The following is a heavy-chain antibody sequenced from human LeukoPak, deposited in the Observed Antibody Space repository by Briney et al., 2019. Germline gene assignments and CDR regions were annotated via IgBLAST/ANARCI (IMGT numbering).Heavy chain of an antibody. CDR1: GFTFSSYG. V-gene: IGHV3-30*02. CDR2: IRYDGSNK. Sequence: GGSLRLSCAASGFTFSSYGMHWVRQAPGKGLEWVAFIRYDGSNKYYADSVKGRFTISRDNSKNTLYLQMNSLRAEDTAVYYCAKSGDYYGSGSYYGFFDYWGQGTLVTVSS. J-gene: IGHJ4*02. CDR3: AKSGDYYGSGSYYGFFDY. D-gene: IGHD3-10*01.